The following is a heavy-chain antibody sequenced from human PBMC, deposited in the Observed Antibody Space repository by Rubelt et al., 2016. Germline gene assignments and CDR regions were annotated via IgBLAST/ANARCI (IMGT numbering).Heavy chain of an antibody. CDR3: ARGSDY. CDR1: GFSFSDYY. CDR2: IGSGGLYM. D-gene: IGHD3-10*01. J-gene: IGHJ4*02. V-gene: IGHV3-11*06. Sequence: QVQLVESGGGWVKPGGSLRLSCAASGFSFSDYYMSWVRQAPGKGLEFISYIGSGGLYMQNIDSVAGRFIISRDNSKNTLYLQMNSLRAEDTAVYYCARGSDYWGQGTLVTVSS.